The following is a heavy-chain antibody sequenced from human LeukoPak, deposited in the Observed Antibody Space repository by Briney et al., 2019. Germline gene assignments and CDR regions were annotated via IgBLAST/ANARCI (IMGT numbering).Heavy chain of an antibody. V-gene: IGHV3-53*01. CDR3: ARDNIPDGMDV. Sequence: GGSLRLSCAASGFTFSSYATSWVRQAPGKGLEWVSVIYSGGSTYYADSVKGRFTLSRDNSKNTLYLQMNSLRVEDTAVYYCARDNIPDGMDVWGQGTTVTVSS. J-gene: IGHJ6*02. CDR1: GFTFSSYA. CDR2: IYSGGST. D-gene: IGHD2/OR15-2a*01.